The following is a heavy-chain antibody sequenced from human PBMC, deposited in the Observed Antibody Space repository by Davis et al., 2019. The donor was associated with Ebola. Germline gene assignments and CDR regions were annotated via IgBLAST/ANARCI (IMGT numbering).Heavy chain of an antibody. D-gene: IGHD3-10*01. Sequence: GESLKISCAASGFIVNDYWMHLVRQVPGKGLVWVSRIYTDGTTTKYADSVKGRFTISRDNAKNTLYLQMDSLRAEDTGVYYCARDRGFENSMDVWGQGTTVTVS. V-gene: IGHV3-74*03. CDR1: GFIVNDYW. CDR2: IYTDGTTT. CDR3: ARDRGFENSMDV. J-gene: IGHJ6*02.